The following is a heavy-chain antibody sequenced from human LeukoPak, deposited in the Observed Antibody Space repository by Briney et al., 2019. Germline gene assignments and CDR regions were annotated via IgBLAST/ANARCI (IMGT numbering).Heavy chain of an antibody. CDR2: INHSGST. CDR1: GGSISSYY. CDR3: ARVGLSSGYYTDY. J-gene: IGHJ4*02. D-gene: IGHD3-22*01. V-gene: IGHV4-34*01. Sequence: SETLSLTCTVSGGSISSYYWSWIRQPPGKGLEWIGEINHSGSTNYNPSLKSRVTISVDTSKNQFSLKLSSVTAADTAVYYCARVGLSSGYYTDYWGQGTLVTVSS.